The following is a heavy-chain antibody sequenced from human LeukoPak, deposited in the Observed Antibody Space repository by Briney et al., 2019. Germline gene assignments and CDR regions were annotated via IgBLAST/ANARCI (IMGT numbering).Heavy chain of an antibody. J-gene: IGHJ5*02. CDR1: GGTFSGYA. V-gene: IGHV1-69*05. CDR2: SIPILGTA. D-gene: IGHD2-21*01. Sequence: SVKVSCNASGGTFSGYAIGWVRQAPGQGLEWMGGSIPILGTANYAQKFQGRVTITTDESTSAAYMELSSLRSEDTAVYYWASLANSNWFDPWGQGTLVTVSS. CDR3: ASLANSNWFDP.